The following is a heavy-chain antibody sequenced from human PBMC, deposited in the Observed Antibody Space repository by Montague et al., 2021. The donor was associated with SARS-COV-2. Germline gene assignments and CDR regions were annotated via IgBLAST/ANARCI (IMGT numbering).Heavy chain of an antibody. CDR2: IDWDDDK. CDR1: GFSLSTSGMR. J-gene: IGHJ4*02. Sequence: PALVTPTQTLTLTCTFSGFSLSTSGMRASWIRQPPGKALEWLARIDWDDDKFYSTSLKTRLTISKDTSKNQVVLTMTNMDPVDTATYYCARSYYDILTAYYTPFDYRGQGTLVTVSS. V-gene: IGHV2-70*04. D-gene: IGHD3-9*01. CDR3: ARSYYDILTAYYTPFDY.